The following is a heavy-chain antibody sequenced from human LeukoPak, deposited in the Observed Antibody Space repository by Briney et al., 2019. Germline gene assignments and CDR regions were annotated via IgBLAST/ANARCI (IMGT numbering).Heavy chain of an antibody. Sequence: PGRSLRLSCAASGFTFRSFVMHWVRQAPGKGLEWVAAISYEDGTNKYYADSVKGRFTISRDNAKKSLYLQMNSLRAEDTAVYYCGRLNNYALEYWGQGTLVTVSS. CDR1: GFTFRSFV. J-gene: IGHJ4*02. V-gene: IGHV3-30-3*01. CDR2: ISYEDGTNK. CDR3: GRLNNYALEY. D-gene: IGHD3-16*01.